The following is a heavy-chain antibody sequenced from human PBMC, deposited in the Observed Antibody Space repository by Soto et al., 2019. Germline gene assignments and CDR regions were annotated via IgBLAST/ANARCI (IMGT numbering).Heavy chain of an antibody. J-gene: IGHJ4*02. Sequence: QVQLVQSGAEVKKPGYSVKVSCKASGGTFSSYAISWVRQAPGQGLEWMGGIIPIFGTAYYAQKFQGRVTITADKSTSTAYMELSSLRSEDTAVYYCASGAGGVDFPPFDYWGQGTLVTVSS. D-gene: IGHD3-10*01. CDR2: IIPIFGTA. CDR1: GGTFSSYA. V-gene: IGHV1-69*06. CDR3: ASGAGGVDFPPFDY.